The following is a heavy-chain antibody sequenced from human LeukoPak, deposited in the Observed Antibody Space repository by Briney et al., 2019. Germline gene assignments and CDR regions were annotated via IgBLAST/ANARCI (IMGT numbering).Heavy chain of an antibody. D-gene: IGHD3-9*01. CDR2: ISGSGGST. J-gene: IGHJ4*02. CDR3: AKDMRFDWTPYYFDY. V-gene: IGHV3-23*01. Sequence: GGSLRLSCAASGFTFSSYAMSWVRQAPGKGLEWVSAISGSGGSTYYADSVKGRFTISRDNSKNTLCLQMNSLRAEDTAVYYCAKDMRFDWTPYYFDYWGQGTLVTVSS. CDR1: GFTFSSYA.